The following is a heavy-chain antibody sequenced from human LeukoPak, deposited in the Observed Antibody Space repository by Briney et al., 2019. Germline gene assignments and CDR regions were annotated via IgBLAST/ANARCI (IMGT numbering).Heavy chain of an antibody. J-gene: IGHJ6*03. V-gene: IGHV4-61*05. CDR3: ARGARYYYYMDV. CDR1: GGSISSSSYY. Sequence: PSETLSLTCTVSGGSISSSSYYWGWIRQPPGTGLEWIGRIYTSGSTNYNPSLKSRVTMSVDTSKNQFSLKLSSVTAADTAVYYCARGARYYYYMDVWGKGTTVTISS. D-gene: IGHD4/OR15-4a*01. CDR2: IYTSGST.